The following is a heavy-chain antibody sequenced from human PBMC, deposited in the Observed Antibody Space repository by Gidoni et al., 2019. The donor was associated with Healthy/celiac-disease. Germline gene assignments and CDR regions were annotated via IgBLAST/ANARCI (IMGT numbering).Heavy chain of an antibody. Sequence: EVQLVESGGGLVKPGGSLRLSCAASGFTFSNAWKSWVRQAQGKGLGWVGRIKSKTDGGTTDYAAPVKGRFTISRDDSKNTLYLQMNSLKTEDTAVYYCTTDSVYYYDSSGYLVGFDYWGQGTLVTVSS. D-gene: IGHD3-22*01. CDR2: IKSKTDGGTT. J-gene: IGHJ4*02. V-gene: IGHV3-15*01. CDR1: GFTFSNAW. CDR3: TTDSVYYYDSSGYLVGFDY.